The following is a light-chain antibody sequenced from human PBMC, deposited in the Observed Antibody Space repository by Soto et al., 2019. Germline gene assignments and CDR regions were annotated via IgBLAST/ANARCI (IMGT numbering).Light chain of an antibody. CDR2: KAS. CDR1: QSISSW. CDR3: YQHNPYPT. Sequence: DIQMTQSPSTLSASVGDRVTITCRASQSISSWLAWYQQKPGQAPKLLIYKASTLQSGVPSRFSRRGSGTEFPLAMRSLRPVAFARYPSYQHNPYPTFGRG. V-gene: IGKV1-5*03. J-gene: IGKJ1*01.